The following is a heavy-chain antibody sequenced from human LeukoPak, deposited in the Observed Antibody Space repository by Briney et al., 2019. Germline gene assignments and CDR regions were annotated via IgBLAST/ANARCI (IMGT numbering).Heavy chain of an antibody. V-gene: IGHV3-23*01. CDR2: ISGGGEST. J-gene: IGHJ4*02. Sequence: GGSLGLSCVASEFTFSSHAMNWVRQAPGKGLEWVSSISGGGESTYYADSVKGRFTVSRDNSKNTLYLQINSLRGEDTAVYYCAKGKYSGGGVPDYWGQGTLVTVSS. D-gene: IGHD2-21*01. CDR1: EFTFSSHA. CDR3: AKGKYSGGGVPDY.